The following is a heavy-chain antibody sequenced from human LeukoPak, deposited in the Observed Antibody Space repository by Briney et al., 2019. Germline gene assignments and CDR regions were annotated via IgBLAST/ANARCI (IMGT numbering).Heavy chain of an antibody. D-gene: IGHD3-22*01. J-gene: IGHJ4*02. CDR1: GFTLSSNS. V-gene: IGHV3-53*01. Sequence: PGGSLRLSCAASGFTLSSNSMSWVRQAPAQGLEWVSVIYSGGDTYYADSVKGRFTISRDNSKNTLYLQMNSLRAEDTAVYYCARDYDGFDYWGQGTLVTVSS. CDR3: ARDYDGFDY. CDR2: IYSGGDT.